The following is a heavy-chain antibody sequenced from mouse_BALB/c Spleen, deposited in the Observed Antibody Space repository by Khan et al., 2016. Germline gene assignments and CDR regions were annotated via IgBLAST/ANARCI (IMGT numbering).Heavy chain of an antibody. Sequence: VQLQQPGAELVRSGASVKLSCTASVFNIKDYYMHWVKQRPEQGLEWIGWIDPENGDTEYAPKFQGKATMTADTSSNAAYLHFSSLTSEDSAVYYCNAIYYGSDVYFGYWGQGTTLTVSS. V-gene: IGHV14-4*02. CDR3: NAIYYGSDVYFGY. J-gene: IGHJ2*01. D-gene: IGHD1-1*01. CDR1: VFNIKDYY. CDR2: IDPENGDT.